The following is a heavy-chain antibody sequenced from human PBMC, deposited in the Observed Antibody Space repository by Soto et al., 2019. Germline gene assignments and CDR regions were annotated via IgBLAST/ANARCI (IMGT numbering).Heavy chain of an antibody. V-gene: IGHV1-69*06. CDR3: ASSIRIFGVVYDGMDV. CDR1: GGTFSSYA. Sequence: QVQLVQSGAEVKKPGSSVKVSCKASGGTFSSYAISWVRQAPGQGLEWMGGIIPIFGTANYAQKFQGRVTITADKSTSTAYRELSSRRSEETAVYYCASSIRIFGVVYDGMDVWGQGTTVTVSS. D-gene: IGHD3-3*01. J-gene: IGHJ6*02. CDR2: IIPIFGTA.